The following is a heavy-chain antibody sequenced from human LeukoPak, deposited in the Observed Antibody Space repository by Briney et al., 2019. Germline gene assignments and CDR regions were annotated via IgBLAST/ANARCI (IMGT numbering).Heavy chain of an antibody. CDR2: TYYRSKWYN. J-gene: IGHJ4*02. D-gene: IGHD6-19*01. CDR1: GASVSSNSAA. CDR3: ARDRQWLRLIYFDY. V-gene: IGHV6-1*01. Sequence: SQTLSLTCAISGASVSSNSAAWTWIRQSPSRGLAWLGRTYYRSKWYNDYAVSVKSRITINPDTSKNQFSLQLNSVTPEDTAVYYCARDRQWLRLIYFDYWGQGTLVTVSS.